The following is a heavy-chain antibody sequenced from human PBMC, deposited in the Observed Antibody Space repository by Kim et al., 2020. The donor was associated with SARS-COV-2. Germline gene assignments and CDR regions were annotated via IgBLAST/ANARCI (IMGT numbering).Heavy chain of an antibody. Sequence: SETLSLTCTVSGGSISSGGYYWSWIRQHPGKGLEWIGYIYYSGSTYYNPSLKSRVTISVDTSKNQFSLKLSSVTAADTAVYYCARVSSSWYNDYYYYGMDVWGQGTTVTVSS. CDR2: IYYSGST. J-gene: IGHJ6*02. V-gene: IGHV4-31*03. CDR1: GGSISSGGYY. D-gene: IGHD6-13*01. CDR3: ARVSSSWYNDYYYYGMDV.